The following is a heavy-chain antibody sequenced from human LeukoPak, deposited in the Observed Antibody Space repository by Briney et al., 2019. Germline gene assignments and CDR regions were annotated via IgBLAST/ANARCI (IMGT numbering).Heavy chain of an antibody. CDR2: IYYSGST. CDR3: ARASYGGYFDY. D-gene: IGHD4-23*01. Sequence: SETLSLTCTVSGGSISSYYWIWIRQPPAKGLEWIGYIYYSGSTNYNPSLKSRVTISVDTSKNQFSLKLSSVTAADTAVYYCARASYGGYFDYWGQGTLVTVSS. V-gene: IGHV4-59*01. J-gene: IGHJ4*02. CDR1: GGSISSYY.